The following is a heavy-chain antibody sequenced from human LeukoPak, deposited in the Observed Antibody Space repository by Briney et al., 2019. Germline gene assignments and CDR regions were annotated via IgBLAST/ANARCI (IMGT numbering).Heavy chain of an antibody. CDR2: IYYTGST. V-gene: IGHV4-59*11. CDR3: ARVWDTAMATGFDY. CDR1: GGSISSHY. Sequence: SETLSLTCTVSGGSISSHYWSWIRQPPGKGLEWIGYIYYTGSTKYIPSLKSRVAMSVDTSRNQFSLKLSSVTAADTAVYYCARVWDTAMATGFDYWGQGTLVTVSS. D-gene: IGHD5-18*01. J-gene: IGHJ4*02.